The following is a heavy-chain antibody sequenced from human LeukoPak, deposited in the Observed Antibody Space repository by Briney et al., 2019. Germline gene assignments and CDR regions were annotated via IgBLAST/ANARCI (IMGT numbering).Heavy chain of an antibody. D-gene: IGHD6-13*01. V-gene: IGHV4-4*07. CDR2: IYTNGST. Sequence: SETLSLTCTVSGGSISSYYWSWLRQPAGKGLEWIGRIYTNGSTNYNASLKSRVTMSVDTSKNQFSLKLSSVTAADPAVYYCAIGYSSSWYYMDVWGKGATVAVSS. J-gene: IGHJ6*03. CDR1: GGSISSYY. CDR3: AIGYSSSWYYMDV.